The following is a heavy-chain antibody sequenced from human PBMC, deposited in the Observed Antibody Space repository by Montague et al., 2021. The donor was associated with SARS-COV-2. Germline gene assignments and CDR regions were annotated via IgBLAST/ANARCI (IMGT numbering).Heavy chain of an antibody. J-gene: IGHJ4*02. CDR2: TKQSGST. CDR1: GGSFGDDH. CDR3: ARGHLSVSMIVVVFTSASYYFDY. D-gene: IGHD3-22*01. Sequence: SETLSLTCGVYGGSFGDDHWSWIRQPPGKGPEWIGDTKQSGSTNYNPSLKSRVTISVDTSKNQFSLKLTSVTAADTAVYFCARGHLSVSMIVVVFTSASYYFDYWGQGAQVTVSS. V-gene: IGHV4-34*01.